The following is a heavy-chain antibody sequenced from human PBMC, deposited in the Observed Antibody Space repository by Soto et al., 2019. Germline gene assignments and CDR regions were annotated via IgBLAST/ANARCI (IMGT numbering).Heavy chain of an antibody. CDR1: EFTFSSYA. Sequence: PAGSLRLSCTAPEFTFSSYAMSWVRQAPGKGLEWVSAISGSGGSTYYADSVKGRFTISRDNSKNTLYLQMNSLRAEDTAVYYCARLVGTHYYGMDVWGQGTTVTVSS. CDR3: ARLVGTHYYGMDV. D-gene: IGHD1-26*01. J-gene: IGHJ6*02. V-gene: IGHV3-23*01. CDR2: ISGSGGST.